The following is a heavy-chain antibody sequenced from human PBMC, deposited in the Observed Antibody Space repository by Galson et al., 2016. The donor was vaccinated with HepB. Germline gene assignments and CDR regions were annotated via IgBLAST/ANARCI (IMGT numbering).Heavy chain of an antibody. V-gene: IGHV3-48*01. J-gene: IGHJ4*02. CDR3: ARSSAGLQYYYDIRGYSSHPFDY. D-gene: IGHD3-22*01. Sequence: ALRLSCATSGFTFSTYSMNWVRQAPGKGLEWVSYISSSSSTIYYADSVKGRFTISRDTSKNQFSLKLRSVTAADTAVYYCARSSAGLQYYYDIRGYSSHPFDYWGQGTLVTVSS. CDR1: GFTFSTYS. CDR2: ISSSSSTI.